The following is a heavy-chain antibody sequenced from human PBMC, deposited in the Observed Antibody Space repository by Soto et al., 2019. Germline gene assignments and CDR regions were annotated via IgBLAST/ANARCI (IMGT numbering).Heavy chain of an antibody. CDR2: IDSSGGTV. CDR3: ARDAGGDYDFWSGYSNYYMDV. D-gene: IGHD3-3*01. J-gene: IGHJ6*03. CDR1: GFTFNDYY. V-gene: IGHV3-11*01. Sequence: QVQLVESGGGSVKPGGSLRLSCEASGFTFNDYYMSWIRQAPGKGLECVSYIDSSGGTVFYADSVKGRFTISRDNAKNSLYLQMNSLRAEDTAVYYCARDAGGDYDFWSGYSNYYMDVWGKVATVTVSS.